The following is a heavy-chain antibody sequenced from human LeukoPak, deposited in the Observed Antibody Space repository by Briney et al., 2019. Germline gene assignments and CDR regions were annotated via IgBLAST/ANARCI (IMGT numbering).Heavy chain of an antibody. CDR3: AKGCGLLGPRAPFDY. D-gene: IGHD3-16*01. CDR2: ISGSGGST. CDR1: GFTFSSYA. Sequence: GGSLRLSCAASGFTFSSYAMSWVRQAPGKGLEWVYSISGSGGSTYYADSVKGRFTISRDNSKNTLYLQMNSLRAEDTAVYYCAKGCGLLGPRAPFDYWGQGTLVTVSS. V-gene: IGHV3-23*01. J-gene: IGHJ4*02.